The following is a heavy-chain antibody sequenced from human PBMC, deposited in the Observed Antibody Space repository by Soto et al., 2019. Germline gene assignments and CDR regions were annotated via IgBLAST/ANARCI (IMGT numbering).Heavy chain of an antibody. V-gene: IGHV3-7*01. D-gene: IGHD3-16*02. CDR2: IKQDGSEK. J-gene: IGHJ4*02. CDR3: ARVRDYIWGSYRYTPFDY. Sequence: GGSLRLSCAASGFTFSSYWMSWVRQAPGKGLEWVANIKQDGSEKYYVDSVKGRFTISRDNAKNSLYLQMNSLRAEDTAVYYCARVRDYIWGSYRYTPFDYWGQGTLVTVSS. CDR1: GFTFSSYW.